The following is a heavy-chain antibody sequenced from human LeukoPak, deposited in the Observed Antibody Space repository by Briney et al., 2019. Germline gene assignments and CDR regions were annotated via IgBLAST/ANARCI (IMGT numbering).Heavy chain of an antibody. CDR1: GGSISSYY. CDR3: AKVVRNVDAFDI. D-gene: IGHD1-14*01. Sequence: RPSETLSLTCTVSGGSISSYYWSWIRQPPGKGLEWIGYIYYSGSTNYNPSLKSRVTISVDTSKNQFSLKLSSVTAADTAVYYCAKVVRNVDAFDIWGQGTMVTVSS. V-gene: IGHV4-59*12. CDR2: IYYSGST. J-gene: IGHJ3*02.